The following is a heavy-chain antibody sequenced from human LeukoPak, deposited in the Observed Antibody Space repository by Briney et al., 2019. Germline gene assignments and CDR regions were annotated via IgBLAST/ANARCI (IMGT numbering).Heavy chain of an antibody. CDR2: IIPIVGTA. J-gene: IGHJ5*02. CDR3: ARATVTTFNWFDP. CDR1: GGTLRNYA. V-gene: IGHV1-69*13. D-gene: IGHD4-17*01. Sequence: SVKVSCKASGGTLRNYAINWVRQAPGQRLEWMGGIIPIVGTAKYAQKFQGRVTITADESTSTAYMELRSLRSEDTAVYYCARATVTTFNWFDPWGQGTVVTVSS.